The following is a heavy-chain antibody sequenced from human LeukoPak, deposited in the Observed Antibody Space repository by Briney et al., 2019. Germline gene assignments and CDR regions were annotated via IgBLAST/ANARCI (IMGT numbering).Heavy chain of an antibody. J-gene: IGHJ6*02. D-gene: IGHD3-16*01. CDR2: IKGDGSTK. Sequence: TGGSLRLSCAASGFTFSSYWMTWVRQAPGKGLEGVASIKGDGSTKFYVDSLKGRFTISRDNAKNSLYLQMNSLRGEDTALYYCARWVITPYYGMDVWGQGTTVTVSS. CDR1: GFTFSSYW. V-gene: IGHV3-7*05. CDR3: ARWVITPYYGMDV.